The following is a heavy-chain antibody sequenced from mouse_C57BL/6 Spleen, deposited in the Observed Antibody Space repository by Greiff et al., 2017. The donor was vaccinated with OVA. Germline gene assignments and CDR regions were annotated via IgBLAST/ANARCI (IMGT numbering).Heavy chain of an antibody. J-gene: IGHJ2*01. CDR2: IDPSDSYT. Sequence: VQLKQPGAELVRPGTSVKLSCKASGYTFTSYWMHWVKQRPGQGLEWIGVIDPSDSYTNYNQKFKGKATLTVDTSSSTAYMQLSSLTSEDSAVYYCASDTTDYFDYWGQGTTLTVSS. CDR3: ASDTTDYFDY. CDR1: GYTFTSYW. V-gene: IGHV1-59*01. D-gene: IGHD1-1*01.